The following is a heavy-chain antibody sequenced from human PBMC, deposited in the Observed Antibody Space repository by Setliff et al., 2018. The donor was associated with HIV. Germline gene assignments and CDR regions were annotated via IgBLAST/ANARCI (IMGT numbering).Heavy chain of an antibody. D-gene: IGHD6-13*01. CDR1: GGSISSTNYY. Sequence: SETLSLTCTVSGGSISSTNYYWAWIRQPPGKGLEWIGSIYYSGSTYYNPSLKSRLTISVDTPKNQFSLKLSSVTATDTAVYYCARLGAAAAGNRYFDLWGRVTLVTVSS. V-gene: IGHV4-39*01. CDR2: IYYSGST. J-gene: IGHJ2*01. CDR3: ARLGAAAAGNRYFDL.